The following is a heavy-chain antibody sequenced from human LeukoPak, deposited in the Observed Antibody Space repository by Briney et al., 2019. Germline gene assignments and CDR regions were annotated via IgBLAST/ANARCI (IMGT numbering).Heavy chain of an antibody. Sequence: GGSLRLSCVASGFTFGSSAMSWVRQAPGKGPEWVSTFSRSGPDTYYADSVKGRFTIFRDSSKNTLYLQMNSLRDEDTAVYYCAKGALGSWYYFDYWGRGTLVTVSS. CDR2: FSRSGPDT. CDR3: AKGALGSWYYFDY. D-gene: IGHD6-13*01. J-gene: IGHJ4*02. V-gene: IGHV3-23*01. CDR1: GFTFGSSA.